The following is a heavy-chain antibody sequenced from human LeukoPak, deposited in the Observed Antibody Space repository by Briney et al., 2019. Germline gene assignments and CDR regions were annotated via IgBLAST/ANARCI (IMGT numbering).Heavy chain of an antibody. Sequence: ASVKVSCKASGYTFTGYYMHWVRQAPGQGLEWMGWINPNSGGTNYAQKFQGRVTMTRDTSISTAYMELSRLGSDDTAVYYCARRTYYRTGNNCYSSYYYMDVWGKGTTVTVSS. CDR3: ARRTYYRTGNNCYSSYYYMDV. CDR2: INPNSGGT. CDR1: GYTFTGYY. V-gene: IGHV1-2*02. D-gene: IGHD2-15*01. J-gene: IGHJ6*03.